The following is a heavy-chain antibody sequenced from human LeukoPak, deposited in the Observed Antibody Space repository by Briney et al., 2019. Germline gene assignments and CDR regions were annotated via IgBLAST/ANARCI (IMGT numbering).Heavy chain of an antibody. CDR3: ARGGVGNFDL. D-gene: IGHD1-26*01. J-gene: IGHJ4*02. CDR1: GYTXTGYY. CDR2: IKSNSGDT. V-gene: IGHV1-2*02. Sequence: ASVKVSCKASGYTXTGYYLHWVRQAPGQGLEWMGWIKSNSGDTNYAQKFEGRVTMTRDTSISTAYMELSSLRSDDTAVYYCARGGVGNFDLWGQGTLVTVSS.